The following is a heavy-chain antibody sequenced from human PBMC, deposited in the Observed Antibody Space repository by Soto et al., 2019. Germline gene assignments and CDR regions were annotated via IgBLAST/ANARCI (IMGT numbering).Heavy chain of an antibody. CDR1: GGSISTYY. J-gene: IGHJ3*02. CDR2: IYYSGST. D-gene: IGHD2-8*01. CDR3: ARESRCVNGACGNVFHI. Sequence: SETLSLTCTVSGGSISTYYWTWIRQSPEKGLEWLGNIYYSGSTNYSPSLNSRLTISLDSSKNQFSLKLRSVTAADTAVYYCARESRCVNGACGNVFHIWGRGTKVTVSS. V-gene: IGHV4-59*12.